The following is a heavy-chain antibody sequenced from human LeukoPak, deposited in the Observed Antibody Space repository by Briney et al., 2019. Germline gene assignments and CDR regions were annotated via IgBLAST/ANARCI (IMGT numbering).Heavy chain of an antibody. Sequence: SESLSLTCTVSGGSISSYYWSWIRQPPGKGLEWIGYVYDSGSTNYNPSLRSRVAISVDTSKNQFSLKLTSVTAADTAVYYCARVHYDVWTGHYYFEYWGQGALVTVSS. CDR2: VYDSGST. J-gene: IGHJ4*02. CDR3: ARVHYDVWTGHYYFEY. D-gene: IGHD3/OR15-3a*01. CDR1: GGSISSYY. V-gene: IGHV4-59*01.